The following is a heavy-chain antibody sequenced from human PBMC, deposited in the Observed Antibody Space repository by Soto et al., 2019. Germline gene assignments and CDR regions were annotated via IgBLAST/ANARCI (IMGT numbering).Heavy chain of an antibody. CDR2: IYYSGRT. J-gene: IGHJ4*02. V-gene: IGHV4-59*01. CDR1: GGSIRAYF. CDR3: ARVGGDDFGDSGGFDY. D-gene: IGHD4-17*01. Sequence: VQLQESGPGLVKPSETLSLTCTVSGGSIRAYFWTWIRQTPRKGLEWIGYIYYSGRTNYNPPLKTRVSISVDTSMNHFTLQLRSVTAADTAVYYCARVGGDDFGDSGGFDYWGQGTLVTVSS.